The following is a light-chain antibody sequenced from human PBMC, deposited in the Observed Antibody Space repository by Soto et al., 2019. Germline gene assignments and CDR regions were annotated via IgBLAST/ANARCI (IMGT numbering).Light chain of an antibody. CDR1: SSDVGGYNC. CDR2: EVS. V-gene: IGLV2-14*01. J-gene: IGLJ2*01. CDR3: SSYTSSSKVV. Sequence: QSALTQPASVSGSPGQSITISCTGTSSDVGGYNCVSWYQQHPGKAPKLMIYEVSNRPSGVSNRFSGSKSGNTASLTISGLQAEDEADYYCSSYTSSSKVVFGGGTKLTVL.